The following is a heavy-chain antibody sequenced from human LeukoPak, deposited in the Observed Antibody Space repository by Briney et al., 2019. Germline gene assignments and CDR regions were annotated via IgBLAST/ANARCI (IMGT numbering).Heavy chain of an antibody. CDR1: GYSFISYW. J-gene: IGHJ5*02. CDR2: LDPSDSYT. V-gene: IGHV5-10-1*01. D-gene: IGHD6-13*01. Sequence: GESLRISFKGSGYSFISYWISWVRQMPGKGLEWMGRLDPSDSYTNYSPSFQGHVTISADKSISTAYLRSSTLKASDTAMYYCARRQGSKSGYSSSWLNWFDTSGQGTLVTVSS. CDR3: ARRQGSKSGYSSSWLNWFDT.